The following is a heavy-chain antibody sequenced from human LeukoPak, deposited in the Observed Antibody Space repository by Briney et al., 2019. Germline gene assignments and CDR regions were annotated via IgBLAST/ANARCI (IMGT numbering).Heavy chain of an antibody. V-gene: IGHV1-69*05. J-gene: IGHJ4*02. Sequence: SVKVSCKASGGTFSSYAISWVRQAPGQGLEWMGRIIPIFGTANYAQKFQGRVTITTDESTSTAYMELSSLRSEDTAVYYCASSPRSSGRKGRFDYWGQGTLVTVSS. CDR1: GGTFSSYA. CDR2: IIPIFGTA. CDR3: ASSPRSSGRKGRFDY. D-gene: IGHD6-19*01.